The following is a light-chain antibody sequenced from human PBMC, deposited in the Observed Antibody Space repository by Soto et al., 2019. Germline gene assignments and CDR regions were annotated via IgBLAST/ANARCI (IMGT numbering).Light chain of an antibody. J-gene: IGKJ1*01. V-gene: IGKV1-5*01. CDR1: QNIGTS. CDR3: QQYDSFSVT. Sequence: IQMTQSPSTLSSSVGDRVTITCRASQNIGTSLAWYQQTPGKAPKLLIYDVSALKRGVPPRFRGSGSGTEFTLTISSLQPDDFETYYCQQYDSFSVTFGQGTKVDI. CDR2: DVS.